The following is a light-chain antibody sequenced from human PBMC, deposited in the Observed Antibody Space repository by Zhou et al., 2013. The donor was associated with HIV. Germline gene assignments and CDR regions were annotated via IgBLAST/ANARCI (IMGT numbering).Light chain of an antibody. J-gene: IGKJ1*01. CDR2: QAS. CDR1: QSISSW. Sequence: DIQMTQSPSTLSASVGDRVTITCRASQSISSWLAWYQQKPGKAPKLLIYQASNLESGVPSRFSGSGSGTEFTLTISSLQPDDFASYYCQQYNTYAAWTFGQGPRWTSN. CDR3: QQYNTYAAWT. V-gene: IGKV1-5*03.